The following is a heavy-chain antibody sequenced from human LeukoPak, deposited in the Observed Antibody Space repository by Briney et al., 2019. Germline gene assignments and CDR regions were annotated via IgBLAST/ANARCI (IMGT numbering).Heavy chain of an antibody. V-gene: IGHV3-23*01. CDR1: GFTFSNYG. D-gene: IGHD3-3*01. Sequence: GGSLRLSCAASGFTFSNYGMNWVRQAPGKGLEWVSAISGSGGSTHYADSVKGRFTISRDNSKNTLYLQMNSLRAEDTAVYYCAKGPSLRFYGMDVWGQGTTVTVSS. J-gene: IGHJ6*02. CDR3: AKGPSLRFYGMDV. CDR2: ISGSGGST.